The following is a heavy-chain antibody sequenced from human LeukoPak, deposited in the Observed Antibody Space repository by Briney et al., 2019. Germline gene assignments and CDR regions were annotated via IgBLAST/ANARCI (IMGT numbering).Heavy chain of an antibody. J-gene: IGHJ4*02. V-gene: IGHV1-2*06. CDR1: GYTFTGYY. CDR2: INPNSGGT. Sequence: ASVKVFCKASGYTFTGYYMHWVRQAPGQGLEWMGRINPNSGGTNYAQKFQGRVTMTRDTSISTAYMELSRLRSDDTAVYYCARNAIRGYYPPGYWGQGTLVTVSS. CDR3: ARNAIRGYYPPGY. D-gene: IGHD3-22*01.